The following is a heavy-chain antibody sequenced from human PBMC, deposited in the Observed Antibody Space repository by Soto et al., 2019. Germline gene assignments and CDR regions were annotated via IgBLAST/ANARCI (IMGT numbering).Heavy chain of an antibody. CDR2: INTENGDT. J-gene: IGHJ5*02. V-gene: IGHV1-3*04. CDR1: GYTLTNFN. CDR3: GRSRYCGSSWCLSSWMFDP. D-gene: IGHD2-21*01. Sequence: ASVKVSCKASGYTLTNFNMQWVRQAPGQSLEWMGWINTENGDTEYSQTFQGRVTISRDRSASTVYMELSRLTPEDTAVYWCGRSRYCGSSWCLSSWMFDPWGQGTLVTVSS.